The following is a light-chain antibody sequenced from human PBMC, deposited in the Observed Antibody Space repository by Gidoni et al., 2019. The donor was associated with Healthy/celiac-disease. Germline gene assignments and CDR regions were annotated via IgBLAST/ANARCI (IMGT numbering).Light chain of an antibody. CDR1: SSNIGSNT. V-gene: IGLV1-44*01. CDR3: AAWDDSLNGVV. CDR2: SNN. Sequence: QSMLTQPPAASGTPGQRVTISCSGSSSNIGSNTVNWYQQRPGTAPKLLIYSNNQRPSGVPDRFSGSKSGTSAALAISGLQSEDEADYYCAAWDDSLNGVVFGGGTKLTVL. J-gene: IGLJ2*01.